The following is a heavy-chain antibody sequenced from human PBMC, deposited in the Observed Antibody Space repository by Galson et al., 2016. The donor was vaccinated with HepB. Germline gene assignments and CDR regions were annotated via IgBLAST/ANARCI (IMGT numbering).Heavy chain of an antibody. CDR2: IKEDGSEE. CDR1: GFTFSTYW. V-gene: IGHV3-7*04. J-gene: IGHJ4*02. CDR3: ARSGSDFDY. Sequence: SLRLSCAASGFTFSTYWMSWVRQAPGKGLEWVANIKEDGSEENYVDSVKGRFTISRDNAKNSLYLQMNSLRAEDTAVYYCARSGSDFDYWGQGTLVTVSS. D-gene: IGHD1-26*01.